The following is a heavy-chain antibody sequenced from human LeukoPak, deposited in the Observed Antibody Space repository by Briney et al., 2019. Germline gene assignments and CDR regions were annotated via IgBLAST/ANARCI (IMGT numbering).Heavy chain of an antibody. J-gene: IGHJ5*02. CDR1: GGSISSGSYY. CDR2: IYTSGST. Sequence: SETLSLTCTVSGGSISSGSYYWSWIRQPAGKGLEWIGRIYTSGSTNYNPSLKSRVTISVDPSKNQFSLKLSSVTAADTAVYYCARDYCGGDCYLDNWFDPWGQGTLVTVSS. V-gene: IGHV4-61*02. D-gene: IGHD2-21*01. CDR3: ARDYCGGDCYLDNWFDP.